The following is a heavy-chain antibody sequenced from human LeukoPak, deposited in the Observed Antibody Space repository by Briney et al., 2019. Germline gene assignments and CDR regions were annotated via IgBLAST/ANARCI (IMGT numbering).Heavy chain of an antibody. CDR1: GFTVSSNY. CDR2: IYSDGRS. Sequence: PGGSLRLSCAASGFTVSSNYMSWVRQAPGKGLEWVSVIYSDGRSYYADSVKGRFTISRDNSKNTLYLQMNSLRAEDTALYYCARESNSGNYLSYWGQGPLVAVS. CDR3: ARESNSGNYLSY. J-gene: IGHJ4*02. V-gene: IGHV3-66*01. D-gene: IGHD3-22*01.